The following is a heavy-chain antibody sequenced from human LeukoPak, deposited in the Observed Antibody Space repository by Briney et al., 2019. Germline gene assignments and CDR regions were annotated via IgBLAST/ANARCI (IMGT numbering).Heavy chain of an antibody. CDR2: ISAYNGNT. V-gene: IGHV1-18*01. CDR1: GYTFTSYG. J-gene: IGHJ6*03. Sequence: ASVKVSCKASGYTFTSYGISWVRQAPGQGLEWMGWISAYNGNTNYAQKLQGRVTMTTDTSTSTAYMELRSLRSDDTAVYYCARDRGYYHSSGYFPYYYYYMDVWGKGTTVTVSS. CDR3: ARDRGYYHSSGYFPYYYYYMDV. D-gene: IGHD3-22*01.